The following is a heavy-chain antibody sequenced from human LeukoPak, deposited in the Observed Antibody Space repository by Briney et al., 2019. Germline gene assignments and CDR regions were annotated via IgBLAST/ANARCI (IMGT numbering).Heavy chain of an antibody. Sequence: GGSLKLSCAASGFTFSSYSMNWVRQAPGEGLEWVSYISSSSSTIYYADSVKGRFTISRDNAKNSLYLQMNSLRAEDTAVYYCARDREAARPYYYYYYMDVWGKGTTVTVSS. V-gene: IGHV3-48*04. CDR1: GFTFSSYS. CDR3: ARDREAARPYYYYYYMDV. J-gene: IGHJ6*03. CDR2: ISSSSSTI. D-gene: IGHD6-6*01.